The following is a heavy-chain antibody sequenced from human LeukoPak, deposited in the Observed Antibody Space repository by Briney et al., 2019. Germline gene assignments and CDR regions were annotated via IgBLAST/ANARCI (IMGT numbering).Heavy chain of an antibody. CDR1: GYSISSGYY. Sequence: SETLSLTCTVSGYSISSGYYWGWIRQPPGKGLEWIGSIYHSGSTYYNPSLKSRVTISVDTSKNQFSLKLSSVTAEATAVYFCARAYRSSWYANWFDPWGQGTLVTVSS. J-gene: IGHJ5*02. D-gene: IGHD6-13*01. V-gene: IGHV4-38-2*02. CDR3: ARAYRSSWYANWFDP. CDR2: IYHSGST.